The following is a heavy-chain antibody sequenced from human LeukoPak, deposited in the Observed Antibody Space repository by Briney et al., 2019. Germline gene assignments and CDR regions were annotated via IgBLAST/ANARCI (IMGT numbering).Heavy chain of an antibody. CDR2: IYYSGST. V-gene: IGHV4-39*01. CDR3: ARRIAAAGVFGY. J-gene: IGHJ4*02. D-gene: IGHD6-13*01. Sequence: PSEILSLTCTVSGGSISSSSYYWGWIRQPPGKGLEWIGSIYYSGSTYYNPSLKSRVTISVDTSKNQFSLKLSSVTAADTAVYYCARRIAAAGVFGYWGQGTLVTVSS. CDR1: GGSISSSSYY.